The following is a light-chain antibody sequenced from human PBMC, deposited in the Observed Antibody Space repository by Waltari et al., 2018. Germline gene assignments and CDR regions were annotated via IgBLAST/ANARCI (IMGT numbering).Light chain of an antibody. CDR3: QSTDSSGTYV. CDR1: ALPSQY. J-gene: IGLJ1*01. Sequence: SFELTQPPSMSVSPGQTARITCSGDALPSQYVYWYQHRPGQAPLLIIDKDTERPSGIPERFSGSTAGTTVTLTISGVQAEDEADYYCQSTDSSGTYVFGTGTKVTVL. CDR2: KDT. V-gene: IGLV3-25*03.